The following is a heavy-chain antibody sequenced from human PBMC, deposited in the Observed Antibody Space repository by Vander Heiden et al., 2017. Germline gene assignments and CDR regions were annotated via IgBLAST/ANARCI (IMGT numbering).Heavy chain of an antibody. D-gene: IGHD6-13*01. V-gene: IGHV4-39*01. CDR3: VRAQDEYRGSWYGLSEFY. Sequence: QLPLQESGPGLVKPSETLSLTCSVSGASISFSSYYWGWIRQPPGKGLEWIGNIFYRGNTYYNSSLRSRVTISVDTSENQFSLSLSSMTAADTAVYYCVRAQDEYRGSWYGLSEFYWGQGALVTVSP. CDR2: IFYRGNT. J-gene: IGHJ4*02. CDR1: GASISFSSYY.